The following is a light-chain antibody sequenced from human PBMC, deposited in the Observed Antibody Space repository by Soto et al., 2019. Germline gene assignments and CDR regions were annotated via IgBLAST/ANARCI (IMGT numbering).Light chain of an antibody. CDR3: QQYYTTPRT. Sequence: DIVMTQSPDSLAVSLGETATINCKSSRSVLYNSNNKNYFAWFQQKPGQPPRLLLYWASTRESGVPDRFSGSGSGTDLTLTISSLQAEDVAVYYCQQYYTTPRTFGQGTKLEIK. CDR1: RSVLYNSNNKNY. V-gene: IGKV4-1*01. CDR2: WAS. J-gene: IGKJ2*01.